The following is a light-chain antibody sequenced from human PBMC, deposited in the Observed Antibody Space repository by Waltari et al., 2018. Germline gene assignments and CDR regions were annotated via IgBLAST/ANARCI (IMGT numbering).Light chain of an antibody. CDR1: HSLVNTDGNTY. CDR3: FQGTHWPPYT. J-gene: IGKJ2*01. V-gene: IGKV2-30*01. Sequence: DVVLTQSPLSLSVTLGQPASISCRSSHSLVNTDGNTYLNWFHQRPGQSPRRLIYKVSNRDSGVPDRFSGSGAVTDFTLRISRVEAEDVGLYFCFQGTHWPPYTFGQGTKLEIK. CDR2: KVS.